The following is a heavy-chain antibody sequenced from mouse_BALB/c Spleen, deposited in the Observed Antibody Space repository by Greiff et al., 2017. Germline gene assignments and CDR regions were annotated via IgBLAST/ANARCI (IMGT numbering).Heavy chain of an antibody. CDR1: GFTFSSYT. Sequence: DVQLVESGGGLVQPGGSLKLSCAASGFTFSSYTMPWVRQTPEQRLEWVAYISNGGGSTNYQDTVKGRFTMSRDNAKNTLYLQMSSLTSEDTAMYYCARHVSSRGSYYFDYWGQGTTLTVSS. CDR2: ISNGGGST. J-gene: IGHJ2*01. D-gene: IGHD1-3*01. CDR3: ARHVSSRGSYYFDY. V-gene: IGHV5-12-2*01.